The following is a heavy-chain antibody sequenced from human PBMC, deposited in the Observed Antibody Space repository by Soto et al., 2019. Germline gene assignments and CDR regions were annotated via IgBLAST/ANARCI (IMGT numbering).Heavy chain of an antibody. Sequence: PSETLSLTCTVSGGSISSYYWSWIRQPPGKGLAWIGYIYYSGSTNYNPSLKSRVTISVDTSKNQFSLKLSSVTAADTAVYYCARRYSSSFDYWGQGTLVTVSS. CDR1: GGSISSYY. J-gene: IGHJ4*02. D-gene: IGHD6-13*01. CDR3: ARRYSSSFDY. CDR2: IYYSGST. V-gene: IGHV4-59*08.